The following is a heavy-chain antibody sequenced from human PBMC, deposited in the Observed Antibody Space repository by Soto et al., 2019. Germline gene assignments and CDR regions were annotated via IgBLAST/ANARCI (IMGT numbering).Heavy chain of an antibody. CDR1: GGSISSSSYY. CDR2: IYYSGST. CDR3: ARRNGKQWLGPPAYYFDY. D-gene: IGHD6-19*01. J-gene: IGHJ4*02. Sequence: SETLSLTCTVSGGSISSSSYYWGWIRQPPGKGLEWIGSIYYSGSTYYNPSLKSRVTISVDTSKNQFSLKLSSLTAADTAVYYCARRNGKQWLGPPAYYFDYWGQGTLVTVSS. V-gene: IGHV4-39*01.